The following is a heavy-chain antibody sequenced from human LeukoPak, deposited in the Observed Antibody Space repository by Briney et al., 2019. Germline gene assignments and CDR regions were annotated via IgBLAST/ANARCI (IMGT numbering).Heavy chain of an antibody. Sequence: GGSLRLSCAASGFTFSGSAILWVRQASGKGLECLGRMRDNTNNSPTPYAASMKGRFTISRAHSKNTAYLRINSLTTEDTAMYYCAALSGNPSLESWGQGTLVTVSS. J-gene: IGHJ4*02. CDR1: GFTFSGSA. CDR3: AALSGNPSLES. CDR2: MRDNTNNSPT. D-gene: IGHD5-12*01. V-gene: IGHV3-73*01.